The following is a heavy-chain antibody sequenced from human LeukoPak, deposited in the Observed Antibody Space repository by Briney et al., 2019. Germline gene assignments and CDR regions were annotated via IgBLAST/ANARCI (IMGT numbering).Heavy chain of an antibody. CDR2: ISAYNGNT. D-gene: IGHD3-22*01. CDR1: GYTFTSYG. V-gene: IGHV1-18*01. CDR3: ARDSYYDSSGYRRLDY. Sequence: GASVKVSCKASGYTFTSYGISWVRQAPGQGLEWMGWISAYNGNTNYAQKLQGRVTMTTDTSTSTAYMELRSLRSDDTAVYYCARDSYYDSSGYRRLDYWGQGTLVTVSS. J-gene: IGHJ4*02.